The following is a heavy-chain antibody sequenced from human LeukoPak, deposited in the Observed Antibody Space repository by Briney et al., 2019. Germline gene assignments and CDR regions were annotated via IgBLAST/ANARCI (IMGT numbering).Heavy chain of an antibody. V-gene: IGHV3-7*01. D-gene: IGHD4-23*01. CDR1: GFSFSSYW. Sequence: GESMRLSCAASGFSFSSYWMSWVRQPPGKGLEWVANIKQDGSEKYYVDSVKGRFTISRDNAKNALYLQVNSLRAEDTAVYYCAKSALETRHYYYYGMDVWGQGTTVTVSS. CDR3: AKSALETRHYYYYGMDV. CDR2: IKQDGSEK. J-gene: IGHJ6*02.